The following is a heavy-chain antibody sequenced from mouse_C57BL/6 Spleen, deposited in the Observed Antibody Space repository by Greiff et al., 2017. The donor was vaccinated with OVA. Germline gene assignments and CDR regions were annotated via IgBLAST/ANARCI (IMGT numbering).Heavy chain of an antibody. V-gene: IGHV1-81*01. CDR3: APMVTTSLYWYFDV. D-gene: IGHD2-2*01. CDR1: GYTFTSYG. CDR2: IYPRSGNT. J-gene: IGHJ1*03. Sequence: VKLQESGAELARPGASVKLSCKASGYTFTSYGISWVKQRTGQGLEWIGEIYPRSGNTYYNEKFKGKATLTADKSSSTAYMELRSLTSEDSAVYFCAPMVTTSLYWYFDVWGTGTTVTVSS.